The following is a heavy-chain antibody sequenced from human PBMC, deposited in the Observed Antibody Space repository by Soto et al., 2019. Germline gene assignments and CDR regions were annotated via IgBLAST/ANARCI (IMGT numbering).Heavy chain of an antibody. V-gene: IGHV1-18*01. Sequence: ASVKVSCKASGYTFTSYGISWVRQAPGQGLEWMGWISAYNGNTNYAQKLQGRVTMTTDTSTSTAYMELRSLRSDDTAVYYCARDRPRFLEWLPNYYYYGMDVWGQGTTVTVSS. J-gene: IGHJ6*02. CDR1: GYTFTSYG. CDR3: ARDRPRFLEWLPNYYYYGMDV. CDR2: ISAYNGNT. D-gene: IGHD3-3*01.